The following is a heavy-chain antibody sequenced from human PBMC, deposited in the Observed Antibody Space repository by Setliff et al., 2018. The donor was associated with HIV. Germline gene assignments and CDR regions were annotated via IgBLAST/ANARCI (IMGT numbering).Heavy chain of an antibody. Sequence: ASVKVSCKASGYSFTNYDINWVQQATGQGLEWMGWMNTNTGNTGYGQKFQGRVTLTRNTSIGTAYMEVSSLGSYDTAVYYCARAFGPLDWGQGTLVTVSS. D-gene: IGHD3-16*01. V-gene: IGHV1-8*02. CDR1: GYSFTNYD. CDR2: MNTNTGNT. CDR3: ARAFGPLD. J-gene: IGHJ4*02.